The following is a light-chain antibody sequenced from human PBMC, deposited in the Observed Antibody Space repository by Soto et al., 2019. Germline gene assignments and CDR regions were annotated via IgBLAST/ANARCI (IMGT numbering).Light chain of an antibody. V-gene: IGKV1-39*01. CDR2: AAS. Sequence: DILLTQSPSSLSASVEDRVTITCRASQSISSYLNWYQQKPGKAPKLLIYAASSLQSGVPSRFSGSGSGTDFTLTISSLQPEDFATYYCQQSYSTPQTFGQGTKVEIK. J-gene: IGKJ1*01. CDR1: QSISSY. CDR3: QQSYSTPQT.